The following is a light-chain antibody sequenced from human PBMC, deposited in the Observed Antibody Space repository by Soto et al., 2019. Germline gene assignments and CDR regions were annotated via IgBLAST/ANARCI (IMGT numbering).Light chain of an antibody. V-gene: IGLV2-8*01. CDR1: SSDFGGYNY. Sequence: QSALTQPPSASGSPGQSVTISCTGTSSDFGGYNYVSWYQQHPGKAPKLMIYEVTKRPSGVPDRFSGSKSGNTASLTVSGLQAEDEADYYCTSYAGSNNLVIGGGTKLTVL. CDR3: TSYAGSNNLV. CDR2: EVT. J-gene: IGLJ2*01.